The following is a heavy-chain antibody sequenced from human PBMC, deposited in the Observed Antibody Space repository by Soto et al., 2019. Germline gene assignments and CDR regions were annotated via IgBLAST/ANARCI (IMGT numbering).Heavy chain of an antibody. CDR2: IFYSGST. CDR3: AREAGSGDYFDY. Sequence: WTWIRQHPGKGLEWIGYIFYSGSTFHNPSLKSRVTISVDTSKNQFSLELSSVTAADTAVYYCAREAGSGDYFDYWGQGTLSPSPQ. D-gene: IGHD1-26*01. J-gene: IGHJ4*02. V-gene: IGHV4-31*02.